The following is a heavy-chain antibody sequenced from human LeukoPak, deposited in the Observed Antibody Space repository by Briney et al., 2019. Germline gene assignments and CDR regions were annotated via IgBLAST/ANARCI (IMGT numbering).Heavy chain of an antibody. CDR1: GFTFSSPW. V-gene: IGHV3-74*01. CDR3: VRSTSPPQFDF. CDR2: INSDGSAA. J-gene: IGHJ4*02. D-gene: IGHD2-2*01. Sequence: GGSLRLSCAASGFTFSSPWMHWVRKAPGKGLVWVSRINSDGSAAAYADSVKGRFTISRDNAKSALYLQMNYLRVEDTAVYYCVRSTSPPQFDFWGQGTLVAVSS.